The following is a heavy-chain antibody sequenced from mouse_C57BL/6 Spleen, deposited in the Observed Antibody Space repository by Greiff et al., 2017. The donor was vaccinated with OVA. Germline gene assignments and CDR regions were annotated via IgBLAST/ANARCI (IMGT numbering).Heavy chain of an antibody. CDR2: IDPSDSST. J-gene: IGHJ1*03. CDR3: AREGMIAFDV. V-gene: IGHV1-69*01. CDR1: GYTFTSYW. D-gene: IGHD2-4*01. Sequence: QVQLQQPGAELVMPGASVKLSCKASGYTFTSYWMHWVKQSPGQGLEWIGEIDPSDSSTNYNQKFKGKSTLTVDKSSSTAYMQLSSLTSEDSAVYYCAREGMIAFDVWGTGTTVTVSS.